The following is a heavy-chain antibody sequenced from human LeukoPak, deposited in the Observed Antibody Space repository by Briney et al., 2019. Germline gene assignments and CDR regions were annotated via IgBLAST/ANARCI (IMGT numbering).Heavy chain of an antibody. J-gene: IGHJ4*02. CDR2: ISYDGTNK. CDR1: GFTFSNYA. Sequence: PGRSLRLSCVASGFTFSNYAMHWVRQAPGKGLGWVAVISYDGTNKYYADSVEGRFHIDQENSKNKMYMQINSLQTEDTAMYYCARGPYGSGGGYFDYWGEGTLVTVSS. D-gene: IGHD3-10*01. CDR3: ARGPYGSGGGYFDY. V-gene: IGHV3-30-3*01.